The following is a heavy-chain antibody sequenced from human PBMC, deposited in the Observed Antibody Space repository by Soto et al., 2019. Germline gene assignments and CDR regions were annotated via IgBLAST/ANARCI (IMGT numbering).Heavy chain of an antibody. V-gene: IGHV1-3*01. Sequence: ASAKVSCKASGYTFTSYAMHWVRQAPGQRLEWMGWINAGNGNTKYSQKFQGRVTITRDTSASTAYMELSSLRSEDTAVYYCARERSWYSGWFDPWGQGTLVTVSS. CDR2: INAGNGNT. D-gene: IGHD6-13*01. J-gene: IGHJ5*02. CDR1: GYTFTSYA. CDR3: ARERSWYSGWFDP.